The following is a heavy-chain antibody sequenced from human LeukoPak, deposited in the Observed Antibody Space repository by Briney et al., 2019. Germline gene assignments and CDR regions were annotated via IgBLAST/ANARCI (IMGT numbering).Heavy chain of an antibody. J-gene: IGHJ4*02. D-gene: IGHD2-21*02. CDR1: GFTFSSYE. CDR2: ISSSGSTI. V-gene: IGHV3-48*03. CDR3: ARVSYCGGDCSTGSFDY. Sequence: GGSLRLSCAASGFTFSSYEMNWVRQAPGKGLEWVSYISSSGSTIYYADSVKGRFTISRDNAKNSLYLQMNSLRAEDTAVYYCARVSYCGGDCSTGSFDYWGQGTLVTVSS.